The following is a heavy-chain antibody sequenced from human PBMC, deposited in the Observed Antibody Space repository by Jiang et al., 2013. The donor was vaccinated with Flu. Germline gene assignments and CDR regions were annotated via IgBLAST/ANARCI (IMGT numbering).Heavy chain of an antibody. D-gene: IGHD1-26*01. CDR3: ARDGRRIVGSTTIYFDLDV. V-gene: IGHV3-72*01. Sequence: QLLESGGGLVQPGGSLRLSCAASGFTFSDHYMDWVRQAPGKGLEWVGRTGNKANSFTDYAASVKGRFSISRDDSNNSLYLQMNSLKTEDTAVYYCARDGRRIVGSTTIYFDLDVWGQGTTVTVS. J-gene: IGHJ6*02. CDR2: TGNKANSFT. CDR1: GFTFSDHY.